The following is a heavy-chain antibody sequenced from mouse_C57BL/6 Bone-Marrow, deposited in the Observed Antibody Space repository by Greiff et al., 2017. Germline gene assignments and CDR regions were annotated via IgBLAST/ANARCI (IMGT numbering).Heavy chain of an antibody. V-gene: IGHV5-4*01. CDR3: ARTYDCDEGGYAMDY. CDR2: ISDGGSYT. J-gene: IGHJ4*01. CDR1: GFTFSSYA. D-gene: IGHD2-4*01. Sequence: EVQGVESGGGLVKPGGSLKLSCAASGFTFSSYAMSWVRQTPEKRLEWVATISDGGSYTYYPDNVKGRFTISRDNAKNNLYLQMSHLKSEDTAMYYCARTYDCDEGGYAMDYWGQGTSVTVSS.